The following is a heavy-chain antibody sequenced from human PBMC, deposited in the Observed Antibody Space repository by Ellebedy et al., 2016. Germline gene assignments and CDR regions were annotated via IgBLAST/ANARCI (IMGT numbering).Heavy chain of an antibody. V-gene: IGHV4-61*05. D-gene: IGHD6-25*01. CDR1: GGSISSSSYY. CDR3: ATRETFSVGAAAQGDV. CDR2: IYYSGST. J-gene: IGHJ6*02. Sequence: SETLSLTXTVSGGSISSSSYYWSWIRQPPGKGLEWIGYIYYSGSTNYNPSLKSRVTISVDTSKNQFSLKLSSVTAADTAVYYCATRETFSVGAAAQGDVWGQGTTVTVSS.